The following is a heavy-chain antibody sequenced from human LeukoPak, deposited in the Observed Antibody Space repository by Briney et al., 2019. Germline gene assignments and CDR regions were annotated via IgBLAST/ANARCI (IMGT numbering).Heavy chain of an antibody. J-gene: IGHJ6*04. CDR3: ARYCSSISCYSAYYGMDV. CDR2: SGGSGGTT. V-gene: IGHV3-23*01. Sequence: PGGSLRLSCAASGFTFSTYGMSWVRQAPGEGLEWVSSSGGSGGTTYYADSVKGRFTISRDNSKSALYLQMNSLRAEDTAVYYCARYCSSISCYSAYYGMDVWGKGTTVTVSS. CDR1: GFTFSTYG. D-gene: IGHD2-2*01.